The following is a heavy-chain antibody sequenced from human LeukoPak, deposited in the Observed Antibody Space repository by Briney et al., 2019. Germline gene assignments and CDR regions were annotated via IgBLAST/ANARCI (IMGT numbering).Heavy chain of an antibody. V-gene: IGHV4-59*08. CDR1: GGSMTTYY. CDR2: IYYTGST. CDR3: AAGPLYDILTGYFDAFDI. Sequence: SETLSLTCAVSGGSMTTYYWSWLRQPPGKGLEWIGYIYYTGSTNYNPSLKSRVTISVDTSRNQFSLKMTSVTASDTAVYFCAAGPLYDILTGYFDAFDIWGQGTMVTVSS. D-gene: IGHD3-9*01. J-gene: IGHJ3*02.